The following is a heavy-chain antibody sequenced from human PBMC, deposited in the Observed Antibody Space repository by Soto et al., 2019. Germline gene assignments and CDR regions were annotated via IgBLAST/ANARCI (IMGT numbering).Heavy chain of an antibody. CDR1: GFSFSDFG. V-gene: IGHV3-23*01. CDR3: AKDPSTGSADL. CDR2: IHREGTNT. J-gene: IGHJ4*02. D-gene: IGHD3-9*01. Sequence: GGSLILSCAASGFSFSDFGMTWVRQAPGKGLEWVSTIHREGTNTHYADSVKGRFTISRDNSKDTLYLEMNSMRAEDTAIYYDAKDPSTGSADLGAQGTHVTVSS.